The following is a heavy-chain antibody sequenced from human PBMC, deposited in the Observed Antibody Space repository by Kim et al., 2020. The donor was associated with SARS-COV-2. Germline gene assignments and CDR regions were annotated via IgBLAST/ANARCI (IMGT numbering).Heavy chain of an antibody. CDR1: GGTFSSYA. V-gene: IGHV1-69*13. D-gene: IGHD6-19*01. Sequence: SVKVSCKASGGTFSSYAISWVRQAPGQGLEWMGGIIPIFGTANYAQKFQGRVTITADESTSTAYMELSSLRSEDTAVYYCARERRGSGWYGDYFDYWGQGTLVTVSS. J-gene: IGHJ4*02. CDR2: IIPIFGTA. CDR3: ARERRGSGWYGDYFDY.